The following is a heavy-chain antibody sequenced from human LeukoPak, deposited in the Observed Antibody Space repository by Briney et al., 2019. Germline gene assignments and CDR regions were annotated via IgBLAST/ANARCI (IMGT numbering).Heavy chain of an antibody. D-gene: IGHD3-3*01. J-gene: IGHJ4*02. CDR3: ASTPKGAYYDFWSGYGNPPPFDY. V-gene: IGHV4-30-4*08. CDR1: GGSISSGDYY. Sequence: SQTLSLTCTVSGGSISSGDYYWSWIRQPPGKGLEWIGYIYYSGSTYYNPSLKSRVTISVDTSKNQFFLKLSSVTAADTAVYYCASTPKGAYYDFWSGYGNPPPFDYWGQGTLVTVSS. CDR2: IYYSGST.